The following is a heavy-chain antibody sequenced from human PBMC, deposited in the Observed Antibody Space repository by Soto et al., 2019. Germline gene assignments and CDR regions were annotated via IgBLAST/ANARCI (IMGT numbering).Heavy chain of an antibody. CDR3: SKGGTGVSAAPDS. CDR1: GFTFSDFA. V-gene: IGHV3-23*01. J-gene: IGHJ4*02. CDR2: ASGSGSGT. Sequence: GGSLRLSCAASGFTFSDFAMAWVRQAPGKGLEWVSSASGSGSGTYYADSVKGRFTISRDNSKNTLFLHMTNLRAGDTALYFFSKGGTGVSAAPDSWGQGTLVTVSS. D-gene: IGHD2-8*01.